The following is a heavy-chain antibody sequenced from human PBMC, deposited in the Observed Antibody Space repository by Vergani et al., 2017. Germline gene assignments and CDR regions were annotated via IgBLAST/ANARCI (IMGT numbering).Heavy chain of an antibody. J-gene: IGHJ4*02. V-gene: IGHV4-39*01. D-gene: IGHD6-19*01. CDR2: IYYSGST. CDR1: GGSISSSSYY. Sequence: QLRLQESGPGLVKPSETLSLTCTVSGGSISSSSYYWGWLRQPPGKGLEWIGSIYYSGSTYYNPSLKSRVTISVDTSKNQFSLKLSSVTAADTAVYYCARPNSSGWQFDYWGQGTLVTVSS. CDR3: ARPNSSGWQFDY.